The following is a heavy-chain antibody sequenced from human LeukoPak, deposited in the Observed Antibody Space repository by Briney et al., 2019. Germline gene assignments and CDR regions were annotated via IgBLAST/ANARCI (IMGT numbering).Heavy chain of an antibody. CDR2: INNDGSST. CDR1: GFTFSSSW. D-gene: IGHD6-19*01. V-gene: IGHV3-74*01. J-gene: IGHJ4*02. CDR3: ARGSGWPVGY. Sequence: GGSLRLSCAASGFTFSSSWMHWVRQAPGKGLVWVSRINNDGSSTSYADSVKGRFTISRDNAKNPLYLQMNSLRAEDTAVYYCARGSGWPVGYWGQGTLVTVSS.